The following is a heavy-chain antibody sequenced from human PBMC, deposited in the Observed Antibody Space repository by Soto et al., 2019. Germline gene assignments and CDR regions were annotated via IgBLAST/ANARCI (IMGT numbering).Heavy chain of an antibody. CDR1: GGSISSGDYY. Sequence: SETLSLTCTVSGGSISSGDYYWSWIRQPPGKGLEWIGYIYYSGSTYYNPSLKSRVTISVDTSKNQFSLKLNSVTAADTAVYYCARVVGYGDNSGGYFFGYWGQGTLVTVSS. CDR2: IYYSGST. V-gene: IGHV4-30-4*01. CDR3: ARVVGYGDNSGGYFFGY. D-gene: IGHD4-17*01. J-gene: IGHJ4*01.